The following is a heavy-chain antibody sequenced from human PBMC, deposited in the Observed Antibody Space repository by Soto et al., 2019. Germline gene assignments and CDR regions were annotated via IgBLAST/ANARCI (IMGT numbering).Heavy chain of an antibody. V-gene: IGHV3-53*01. CDR1: GCSGNDNY. Sequence: GGSVRGYCLASGCSGNDNYITWVRQAPGRRPEWVAVIYTRGTTHYADFATGRFTFSRDNSKNTLYLQMDSLRPEDTAVYYCAKLWGYYFESWGPGSLVIVSS. CDR2: IYTRGTT. CDR3: AKLWGYYFES. J-gene: IGHJ4*02. D-gene: IGHD2-21*01.